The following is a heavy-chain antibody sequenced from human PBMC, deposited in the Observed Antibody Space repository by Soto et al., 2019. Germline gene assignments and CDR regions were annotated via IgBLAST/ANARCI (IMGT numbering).Heavy chain of an antibody. J-gene: IGHJ4*02. D-gene: IGHD2-8*01. CDR2: IYYSGST. Sequence: PSETLSLTCTVSGGSISSYYWSWIRQPPGKGLEWIGYIYYSGSTNYNPSLKSRVTISVDTSKNQFSLKLSSVTAADTAVYYCARNGVPPYYFDYWGQGTLVTVSS. CDR1: GGSISSYY. V-gene: IGHV4-59*08. CDR3: ARNGVPPYYFDY.